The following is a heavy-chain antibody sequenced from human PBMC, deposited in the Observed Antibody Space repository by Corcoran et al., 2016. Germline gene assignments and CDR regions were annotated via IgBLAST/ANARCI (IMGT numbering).Heavy chain of an antibody. CDR1: GYSFTSYW. Sequence: EVQLVQSGAEVKKPGESLRISCKGSGYSFTSYWISWVRQMPGKGLEWMGRIDPSDSYTNYSPSFQGHVTISAAKSISTAYLQWSSLKASDTAMYYCARLAGIAVAGPLSGIDYWGQGTLVTVSS. CDR3: ARLAGIAVAGPLSGIDY. V-gene: IGHV5-10-1*03. J-gene: IGHJ4*02. CDR2: IDPSDSYT. D-gene: IGHD6-19*01.